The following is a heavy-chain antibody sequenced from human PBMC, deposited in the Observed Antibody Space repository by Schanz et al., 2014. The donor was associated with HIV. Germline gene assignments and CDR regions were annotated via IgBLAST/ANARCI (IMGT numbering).Heavy chain of an antibody. CDR3: ARIYGGNPSYYGMDV. Sequence: EVQLVESGGGLVKPGGSLRLSCAASGFTFMRHTMNWVRQAPGKGLEWVSRVKYDGSTKEYAGSVKGRFTISRDNAKNSLYLQMNSLRDEDTAVYYCARIYGGNPSYYGMDVWGQGTTVTVSS. D-gene: IGHD4-17*01. V-gene: IGHV3-21*02. CDR1: GFTFMRHT. J-gene: IGHJ6*02. CDR2: VKYDGSTK.